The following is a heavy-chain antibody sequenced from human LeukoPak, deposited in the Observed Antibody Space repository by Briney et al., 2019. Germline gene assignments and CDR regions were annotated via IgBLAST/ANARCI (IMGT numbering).Heavy chain of an antibody. CDR3: ARLSTVTTLDY. Sequence: GGSLKISCKGSGYSFTNYWIGWVRQMPRKGLEWMGIIYPGDSDTRYSPSFQGQVTISADKSISTAYLQWSSLKASDTAIYYCARLSTVTTLDYWGQGTLVTVSS. D-gene: IGHD4-17*01. J-gene: IGHJ4*02. CDR1: GYSFTNYW. CDR2: IYPGDSDT. V-gene: IGHV5-51*01.